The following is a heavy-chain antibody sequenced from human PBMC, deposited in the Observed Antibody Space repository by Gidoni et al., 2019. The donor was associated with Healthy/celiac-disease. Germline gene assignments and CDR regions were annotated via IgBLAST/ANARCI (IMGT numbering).Heavy chain of an antibody. D-gene: IGHD3-10*01. V-gene: IGHV3-23*01. CDR2: ISGSGGST. Sequence: ISGSGGSTYYADSVKGRFTISRDNSKNTLYLQMNSLRAEDTAVYYCAKSSGSGSYYQVAFDIWGQGTMVTVSS. CDR3: AKSSGSGSYYQVAFDI. J-gene: IGHJ3*02.